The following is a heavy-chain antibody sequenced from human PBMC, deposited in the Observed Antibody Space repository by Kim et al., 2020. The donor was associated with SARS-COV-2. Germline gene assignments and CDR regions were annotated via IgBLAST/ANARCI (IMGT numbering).Heavy chain of an antibody. CDR2: INPNSGGT. J-gene: IGHJ4*02. D-gene: IGHD6-13*01. CDR1: GYTFTGYY. Sequence: ASVKVSCKASGYTFTGYYMHWVRQAPGQGLEWMGRINPNSGGTNYAQKFQGRVTMTRDTSISTAYMELSRLRSDDTAVYYCARDLIAAAGTPSELSYPDYWGQRTLVNVSS. CDR3: ARDLIAAAGTPSELSYPDY. V-gene: IGHV1-2*06.